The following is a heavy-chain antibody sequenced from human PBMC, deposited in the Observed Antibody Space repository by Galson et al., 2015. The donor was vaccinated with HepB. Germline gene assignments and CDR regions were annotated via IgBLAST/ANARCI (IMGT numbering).Heavy chain of an antibody. CDR1: GFTFSSYA. D-gene: IGHD4-17*01. J-gene: IGHJ3*02. Sequence: SLRLSCAASGFTFSSYAMTWVRQAPGKGLEWVSAINGAAGSTYYADSVKGRFTISRDNSKNTLYLQMDSLRAEDTAIYYCAKDRDDYGDPETFDIWGQGTMVIVSS. CDR3: AKDRDDYGDPETFDI. CDR2: INGAAGST. V-gene: IGHV3-23*01.